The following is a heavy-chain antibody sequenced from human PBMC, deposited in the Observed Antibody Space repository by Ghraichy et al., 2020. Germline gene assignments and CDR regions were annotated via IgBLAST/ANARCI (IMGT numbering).Heavy chain of an antibody. V-gene: IGHV4-59*08. CDR2: IYYSGST. J-gene: IGHJ4*02. CDR3: ARLVLTSYGDYPDY. CDR1: GGSISSYY. D-gene: IGHD4-17*01. Sequence: SETLSLTCTVSGGSISSYYWSWIRQPPGKGLEWIGYIYYSGSTNYNPSLKSRVTISVDTSKNQFSLKLSSVTAADTAVYYCARLVLTSYGDYPDYWGQGTLVTVSS.